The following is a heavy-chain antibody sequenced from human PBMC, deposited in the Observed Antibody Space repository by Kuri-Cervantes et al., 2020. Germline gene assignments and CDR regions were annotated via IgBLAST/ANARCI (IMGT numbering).Heavy chain of an antibody. CDR1: GGSISSYY. CDR2: IYYSGST. J-gene: IGHJ6*02. CDR3: ARDFGEQWLMGKPAYCYYYGMDV. V-gene: IGHV4-59*01. D-gene: IGHD6-19*01. Sequence: GSLRLSCTVSGGSISSYYWSWIRQPPGKGLEWIGYIYYSGSTNYNPSLKSRVTISVDTSKNQFSLKLSSVTAADTAVYYCARDFGEQWLMGKPAYCYYYGMDVWGQGTTVTVSS.